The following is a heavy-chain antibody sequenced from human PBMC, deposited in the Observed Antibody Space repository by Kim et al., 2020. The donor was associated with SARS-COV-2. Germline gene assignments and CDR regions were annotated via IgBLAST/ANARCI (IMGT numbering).Heavy chain of an antibody. Sequence: SETLSLTCTVSGGSVSSGSYYWSWIRQPPGKGLEWIGYIYYSGSTNYNPSLKSRVTISVDTSKNQFSLKLSSVTAADTAVYYCARGPSYYDILTGDAFDIWGQGTMVTVSS. CDR1: GGSVSSGSYY. D-gene: IGHD3-9*01. J-gene: IGHJ3*02. CDR2: IYYSGST. V-gene: IGHV4-61*01. CDR3: ARGPSYYDILTGDAFDI.